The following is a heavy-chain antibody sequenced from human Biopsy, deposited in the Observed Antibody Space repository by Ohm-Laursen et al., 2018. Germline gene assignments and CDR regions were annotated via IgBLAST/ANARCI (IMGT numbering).Heavy chain of an antibody. D-gene: IGHD5-18*01. J-gene: IGHJ6*02. Sequence: SDTLSLTCSVSGGSFNDYSRTWIRRSPGKGLEWIGEIKQSGDTKYNPSLTSRVTISADTSKNQFSLKLTSVTAADTALYFCARGVLVTKYITAWYGLATYPKPSGFEYRGMDVWGQGTTVTVSS. CDR2: IKQSGDT. V-gene: IGHV4-34*01. CDR3: ARGVLVTKYITAWYGLATYPKPSGFEYRGMDV. CDR1: GGSFNDYS.